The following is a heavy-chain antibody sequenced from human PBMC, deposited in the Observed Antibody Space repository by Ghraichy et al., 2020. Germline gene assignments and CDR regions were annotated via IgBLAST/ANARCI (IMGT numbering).Heavy chain of an antibody. Sequence: GGSLRLSCAASGFTFSSYAMHWVRQAPGKGLEWVAVISYDGSNKYYADSVKGRFTISRDNSKNTLYLQMNSLRAEDTAVYYCARDKTSGNYYTSFDYWGQGTLVTVSS. V-gene: IGHV3-30-3*01. J-gene: IGHJ4*02. CDR1: GFTFSSYA. D-gene: IGHD1-26*01. CDR2: ISYDGSNK. CDR3: ARDKTSGNYYTSFDY.